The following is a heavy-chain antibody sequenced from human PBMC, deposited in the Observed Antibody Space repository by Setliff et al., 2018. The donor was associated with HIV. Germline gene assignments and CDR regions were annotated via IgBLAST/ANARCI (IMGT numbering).Heavy chain of an antibody. Sequence: SETLSLTCTVSGVSISSHYWSWIRQPPGKGLEWIGYIYTSGSSTYNPSLKSRVTISVDTSKNQFSLKLSSVTAADTAVYYCARLNGSGSPWGQGTLVTSPQ. CDR2: IYTSGSS. CDR1: GVSISSHY. D-gene: IGHD3-10*01. CDR3: ARLNGSGSP. V-gene: IGHV4-4*08. J-gene: IGHJ5*02.